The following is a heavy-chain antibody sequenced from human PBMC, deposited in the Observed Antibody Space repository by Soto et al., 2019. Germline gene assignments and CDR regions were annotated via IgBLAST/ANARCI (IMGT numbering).Heavy chain of an antibody. J-gene: IGHJ4*02. Sequence: SETLSLTCAVSGGSFTSNNWWTWVRQPPGQGLEWIGEIYRTGSTNYNPSLKSRVTISLDKSENQCSLKVTSLTAADTAVYYCASRDPGTSVDYWGQGTLVTVSS. CDR2: IYRTGST. CDR1: GGSFTSNNW. V-gene: IGHV4-4*02. CDR3: ASRDPGTSVDY. D-gene: IGHD1-7*01.